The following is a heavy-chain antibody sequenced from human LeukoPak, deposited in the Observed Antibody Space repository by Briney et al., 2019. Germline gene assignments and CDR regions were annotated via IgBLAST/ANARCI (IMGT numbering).Heavy chain of an antibody. V-gene: IGHV4-59*01. CDR1: GGSISSYY. D-gene: IGHD1-14*01. Sequence: SETLSLTCTVSGGSISSYYWSWIRQPPGKGLEWIGYIYYSGSTNYNPSLKSRVTISVDTSKNQFSLKLSSVTAADTALYYCASVPFGTYAVDPWGQGTLVTVSS. CDR2: IYYSGST. J-gene: IGHJ5*02. CDR3: ASVPFGTYAVDP.